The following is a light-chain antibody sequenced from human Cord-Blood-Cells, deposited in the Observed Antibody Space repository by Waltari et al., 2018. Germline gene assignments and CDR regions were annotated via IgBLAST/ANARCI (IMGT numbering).Light chain of an antibody. Sequence: DIQMTQSPSTLSASVGDRVTITCRASQSISSWLAWYQQKPGKDPKLLIYDASRLESGVPSRCSGSGSGTEFTLTNISLQPDDFATYYCQQYNSFGQGTKLEIK. CDR3: QQYNS. CDR2: DAS. CDR1: QSISSW. J-gene: IGKJ2*01. V-gene: IGKV1-5*01.